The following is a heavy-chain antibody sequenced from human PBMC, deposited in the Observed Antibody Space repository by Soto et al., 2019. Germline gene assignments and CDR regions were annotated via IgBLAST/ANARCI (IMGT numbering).Heavy chain of an antibody. CDR3: ATDSGYGSRGSVNHDLDY. J-gene: IGHJ4*01. Sequence: EVQLEESGGGLVQPGGSLRLSCAASGFTFGSYWMSWVRQAPGKGPEWVPTIKWDACEKKYVDSVKGRCTTCIDNAKNALYLQMDGLRAEDTAVYYCATDSGYGSRGSVNHDLDYWGQGTLVTVSS. CDR1: GFTFGSYW. D-gene: IGHD3-10*01. V-gene: IGHV3-7*01. CDR2: IKWDACEK.